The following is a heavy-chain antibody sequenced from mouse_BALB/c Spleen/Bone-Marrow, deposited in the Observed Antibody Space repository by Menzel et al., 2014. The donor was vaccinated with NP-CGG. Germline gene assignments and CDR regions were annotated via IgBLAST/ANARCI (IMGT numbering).Heavy chain of an antibody. CDR3: SGAGCYNPDFDY. Sequence: VQLQQSGPELVKPGASVKISCKASGYTFTDYNMHWVKLSYGKSLEWIGYVFPYNGGADYDQKFRSRATLTVDTPSTTHYMELRSLTSENSAVYYCSGAGCYNPDFDYWGQGTPLTVSS. CDR2: VFPYNGGA. J-gene: IGHJ2*01. V-gene: IGHV1S29*02. D-gene: IGHD3-3*01. CDR1: GYTFTDYN.